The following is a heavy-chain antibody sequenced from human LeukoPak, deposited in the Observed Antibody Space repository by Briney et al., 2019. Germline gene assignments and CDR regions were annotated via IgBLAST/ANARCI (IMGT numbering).Heavy chain of an antibody. CDR1: GGSISSYY. CDR3: ARGLYDSRKDKFDP. V-gene: IGHV4-59*01. Sequence: PSETLSLTCTVSGGSISSYYWSWIRQPPGKGLEWIGYIYYSGSTNYNPSLKSRVTISVDTSKNQFSLKLSSVTAADTAVYYCARGLYDSRKDKFDPWGQGTLVTVSS. D-gene: IGHD3-22*01. CDR2: IYYSGST. J-gene: IGHJ5*02.